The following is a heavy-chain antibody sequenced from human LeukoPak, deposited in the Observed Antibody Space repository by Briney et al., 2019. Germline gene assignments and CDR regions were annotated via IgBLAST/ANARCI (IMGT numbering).Heavy chain of an antibody. CDR3: ARASGSSWPEYFQH. V-gene: IGHV4-59*01. J-gene: IGHJ1*01. Sequence: PSETLSLTCTVSGGSISSYYWSWIRQPPGKGLEWIGYIYCSGSTNYNPSLKSRVTISVDTSKNQFSLKLSSVTAADTAVYYCARASGSSWPEYFQHWGQGTLVTVSS. CDR1: GGSISSYY. CDR2: IYCSGST. D-gene: IGHD6-13*01.